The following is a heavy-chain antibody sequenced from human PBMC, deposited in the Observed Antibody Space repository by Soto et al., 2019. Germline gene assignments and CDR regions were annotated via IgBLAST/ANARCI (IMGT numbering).Heavy chain of an antibody. V-gene: IGHV4-59*03. CDR2: TAYTGNT. CDR3: ALTRGHGVFDDSDI. CDR1: GGSITSYH. Sequence: PSETLSLTCVVSGGSITSYHWSWIRQFPGKGLEWIAYTAYTGNTNYNPSLKSRVTISMDTSKHQLSLKLTSMTAADTAVYYCALTRGHGVFDDSDICRQGTMVTF. J-gene: IGHJ3*02. D-gene: IGHD4-17*01.